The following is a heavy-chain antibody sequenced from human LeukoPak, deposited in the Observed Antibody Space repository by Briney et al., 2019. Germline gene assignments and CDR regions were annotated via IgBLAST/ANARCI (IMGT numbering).Heavy chain of an antibody. V-gene: IGHV3-48*01. J-gene: IGHJ4*02. CDR3: AREEGYCSSTSCLTGDY. Sequence: GSLRLSCAASGFTFSSYSMNWVRQAPGKGLEWVSHISSSSSTIYYADSVKGRFTISRDNAKNSLYLQMNSLRAEDTAVYYCAREEGYCSSTSCLTGDYWGQGTLVTVSS. CDR1: GFTFSSYS. D-gene: IGHD2-2*01. CDR2: ISSSSSTI.